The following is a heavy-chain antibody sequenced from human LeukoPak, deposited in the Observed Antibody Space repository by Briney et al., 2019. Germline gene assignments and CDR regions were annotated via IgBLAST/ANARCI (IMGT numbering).Heavy chain of an antibody. J-gene: IGHJ3*02. CDR2: IKQDGSEK. CDR1: GFIFSRHG. Sequence: AGGTLRLSCAASGFIFSRHGMNWVRQAPGKGPEWVANIKQDGSEKYYVDSVRGRFTISRDNARTSLYLQMNSLRAEDTAVYYCATHCSSVSCSLATFDIWGQGTMVTVSS. CDR3: ATHCSSVSCSLATFDI. D-gene: IGHD2-2*01. V-gene: IGHV3-7*01.